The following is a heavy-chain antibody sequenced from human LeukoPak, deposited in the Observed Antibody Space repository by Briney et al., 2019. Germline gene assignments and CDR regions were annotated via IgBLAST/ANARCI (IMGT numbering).Heavy chain of an antibody. Sequence: ASVTVSCKASGGTFNIYALSWVRQAPGQGLEWIGGRIPVFGTSNYAQNFQGRVTITADESTSTAYMELSSLRSEDTAVYYCATLPTIFGVARGRWFDPWGQGTLVTVSS. V-gene: IGHV1-69*13. CDR1: GGTFNIYA. CDR3: ATLPTIFGVARGRWFDP. CDR2: RIPVFGTS. J-gene: IGHJ5*02. D-gene: IGHD3-3*01.